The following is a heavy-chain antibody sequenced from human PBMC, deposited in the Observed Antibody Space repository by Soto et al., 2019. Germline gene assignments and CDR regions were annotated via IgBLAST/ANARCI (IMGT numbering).Heavy chain of an antibody. V-gene: IGHV4-39*01. D-gene: IGHD3-16*02. CDR1: GASINSTSFY. J-gene: IGHJ4*02. CDR2: IFHSGRT. CDR3: VRQASKVWGAYPQATNF. Sequence: QLPLQESGPGLVKSSETLSLTCTVSGASINSTSFYWGWIRQPPGKGLEWIGSIFHSGRTHYNPSLKSRVTLSVDTSRSQVSLEVGSVTAADTAVYYCVRQASKVWGAYPQATNFWGQGTLVTVSS.